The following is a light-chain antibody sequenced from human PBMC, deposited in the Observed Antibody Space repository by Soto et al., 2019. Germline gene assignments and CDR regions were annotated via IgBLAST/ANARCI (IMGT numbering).Light chain of an antibody. CDR1: QSLLHSNGYNY. CDR3: MQPLQSWT. Sequence: DILMTQSHLSLPVTPGEPASISCRSSQSLLHSNGYNYLDWYLQKPGQSPQLLIYLGSNRASGVPDRFSGSGSGTDFTLKISRVEAEDVGVYYCMQPLQSWTFGQGTKVDIK. V-gene: IGKV2-28*01. CDR2: LGS. J-gene: IGKJ1*01.